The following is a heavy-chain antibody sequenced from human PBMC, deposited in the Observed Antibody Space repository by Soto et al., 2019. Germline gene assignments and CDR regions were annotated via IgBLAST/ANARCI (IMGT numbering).Heavy chain of an antibody. CDR2: INHSGST. D-gene: IGHD3-3*01. V-gene: IGHV4-34*01. Sequence: SETLSLTCAVYGGSFSGYYWSWIRQPPGKGLEWIGEINHSGSTNYNPSLKSRVTISVDTSKNQFSLKLSSVTAADTAVYYCARGRAYYDFWSGYYHYYYYGMDVWGQGTTVTVSS. CDR3: ARGRAYYDFWSGYYHYYYYGMDV. CDR1: GGSFSGYY. J-gene: IGHJ6*02.